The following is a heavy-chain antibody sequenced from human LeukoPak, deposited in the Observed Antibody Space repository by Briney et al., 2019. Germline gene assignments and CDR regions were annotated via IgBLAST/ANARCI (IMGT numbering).Heavy chain of an antibody. Sequence: GGSLRLSCAASGFTFSGYWMSWVRRAPGRGLECVANIKEDGSEKFYVDSVKGRFTISRDNAENSLYLQMNSLRAEDTAVYYCARDLAGVASLWGQETLVTVSS. J-gene: IGHJ4*02. V-gene: IGHV3-7*01. D-gene: IGHD3-3*01. CDR1: GFTFSGYW. CDR3: ARDLAGVASL. CDR2: IKEDGSEK.